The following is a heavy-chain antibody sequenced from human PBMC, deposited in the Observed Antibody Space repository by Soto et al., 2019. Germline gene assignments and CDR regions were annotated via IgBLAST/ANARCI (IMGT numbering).Heavy chain of an antibody. CDR3: AKVAPFILGSPF. D-gene: IGHD2-21*01. J-gene: IGHJ4*02. Sequence: GESLKISCTASGFDFSGSEMNWFRQAPGKGLEWVAYITGSGGAMFHADSVKGRFSISRDNAKNSLFLEMNNLTADDAGVYYCAKVAPFILGSPFWGQGTLVTVSS. V-gene: IGHV3-48*03. CDR2: ITGSGGAM. CDR1: GFDFSGSE.